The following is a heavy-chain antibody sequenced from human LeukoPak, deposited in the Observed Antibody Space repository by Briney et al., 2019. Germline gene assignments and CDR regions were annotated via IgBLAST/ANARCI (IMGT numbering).Heavy chain of an antibody. CDR2: ISYSGST. J-gene: IGHJ5*02. CDR1: GGSISRSY. Sequence: PSETLSLTCSVSGGSISRSYWSWIRQPPGKGLEWIGYISYSGSTRFNPSLKSRVTISEDMPNNQFSLKLSSVTAADSGVYYCARVFTTVNWFDPWGQGTLVTVSS. V-gene: IGHV4-59*01. D-gene: IGHD1-1*01. CDR3: ARVFTTVNWFDP.